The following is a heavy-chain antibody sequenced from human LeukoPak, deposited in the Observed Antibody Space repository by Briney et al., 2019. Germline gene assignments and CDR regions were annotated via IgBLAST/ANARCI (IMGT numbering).Heavy chain of an antibody. D-gene: IGHD2-2*01. V-gene: IGHV1-2*02. J-gene: IGHJ5*02. Sequence: AASVEVSCKASGYTFTGYYMHWVRQAPGQGLEWMGWINPNSGGTNYAQKFQGRVTMTRDTSISTAYMELSRLRSDDTAVYYCASGYCSSTSCSPFDPWGQGTLVTVSS. CDR2: INPNSGGT. CDR3: ASGYCSSTSCSPFDP. CDR1: GYTFTGYY.